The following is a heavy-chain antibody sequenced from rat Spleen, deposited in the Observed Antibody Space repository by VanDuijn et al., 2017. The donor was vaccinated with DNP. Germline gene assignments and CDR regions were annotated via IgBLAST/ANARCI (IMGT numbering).Heavy chain of an antibody. D-gene: IGHD3-1*01. CDR1: GFTFSNSD. Sequence: EVQVVESGGGLVQPGRSMTVSCAASGFTFSNSDMAWVRQAPTKGLEWVASISTSGGVSYYRDSVKGRFTISRDDAKSTLYLQMESLRSEDTATYYCAKEALRAPFDYWGQGIIVTVSS. V-gene: IGHV5-25*01. CDR3: AKEALRAPFDY. J-gene: IGHJ2*01. CDR2: ISTSGGVS.